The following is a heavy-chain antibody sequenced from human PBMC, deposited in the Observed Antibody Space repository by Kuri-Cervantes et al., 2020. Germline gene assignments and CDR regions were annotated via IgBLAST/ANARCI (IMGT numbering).Heavy chain of an antibody. CDR2: IIPVYDIA. J-gene: IGHJ4*02. CDR3: ARATLAVAGDNFDY. CDR1: GYTFTSYG. V-gene: IGHV1-69*10. Sequence: SVKVSCKASGYTFTSYGISWVRQAPGQGLEWMGGIIPVYDIANYAQTFQGRVAITADKSTSTAYMELSSLRSDDTAVYYCARATLAVAGDNFDYWGQGTLVTVSS. D-gene: IGHD6-19*01.